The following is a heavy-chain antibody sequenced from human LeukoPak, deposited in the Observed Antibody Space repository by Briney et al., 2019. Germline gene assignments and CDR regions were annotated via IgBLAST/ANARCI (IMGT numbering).Heavy chain of an antibody. J-gene: IGHJ4*02. D-gene: IGHD4-11*01. Sequence: ASVKVSCKASGYTFTGYYMHWVRQAPGQGLEWMGWINPKSGGTKYAQKFQGRVTMTRDTSISAAYMEVSRLTSDDTAVYYCARDSDLDDYSRYDHFDYWGQGALVTVSS. V-gene: IGHV1-2*02. CDR3: ARDSDLDDYSRYDHFDY. CDR2: INPKSGGT. CDR1: GYTFTGYY.